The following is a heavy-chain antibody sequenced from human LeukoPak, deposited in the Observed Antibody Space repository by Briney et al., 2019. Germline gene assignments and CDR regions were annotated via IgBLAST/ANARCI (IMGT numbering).Heavy chain of an antibody. V-gene: IGHV3-30*18. CDR3: AKNPAAGIREYYFDY. CDR2: ISYDGSNK. D-gene: IGHD6-13*01. Sequence: PGGSLRHSCAASGFTFSSYGMHWVRQAPGKGLEWVAVISYDGSNKYYADSVKGRSTISRDNSKNTLYLQMNSLRAEDTAVYYCAKNPAAGIREYYFDYWGQGTLVTVSS. CDR1: GFTFSSYG. J-gene: IGHJ4*02.